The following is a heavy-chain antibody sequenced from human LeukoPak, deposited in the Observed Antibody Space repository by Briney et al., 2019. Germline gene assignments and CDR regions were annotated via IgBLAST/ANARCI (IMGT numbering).Heavy chain of an antibody. D-gene: IGHD3-3*01. V-gene: IGHV3-49*04. Sequence: GGSLRLSCTASGFTFGESAVSWVRQAPGKGLEWVGFIRSNAYGGTTEFAASVKGRFTISRDDSNSIAYLQMNSLKTEDTAVYYCTSGLRFLEWPDAFDIWGRGTMVTVSS. CDR2: IRSNAYGGTT. CDR3: TSGLRFLEWPDAFDI. CDR1: GFTFGESA. J-gene: IGHJ3*02.